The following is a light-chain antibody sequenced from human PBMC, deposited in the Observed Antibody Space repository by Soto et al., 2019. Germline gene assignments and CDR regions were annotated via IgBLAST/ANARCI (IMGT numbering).Light chain of an antibody. CDR2: LDSDGSH. Sequence: QLVLTQSPSASASLGASVTLTCTLSSGHSTYAIAWHQQQPEKGPRYLMKLDSDGSHSKGDGIPDRFSGSSSGAERYLTISSLQSEDEADDYCQTGATGPDWVFGGGTKLTVL. CDR1: SGHSTYA. J-gene: IGLJ3*02. CDR3: QTGATGPDWV. V-gene: IGLV4-69*01.